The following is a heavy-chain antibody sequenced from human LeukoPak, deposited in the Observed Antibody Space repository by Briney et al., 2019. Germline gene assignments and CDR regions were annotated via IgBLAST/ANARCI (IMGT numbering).Heavy chain of an antibody. D-gene: IGHD3-22*01. Sequence: GGSLRLPCAASGFTVSSNYMSWVRQAPGKGLEWVSVIYSGGSTYYADSVKGRFTISRDNSKNTLYLQMNSLRAEDTAVYYCARVLVVVITSSGSALDYWGQGTLVTVSS. CDR2: IYSGGST. V-gene: IGHV3-53*01. CDR1: GFTVSSNY. J-gene: IGHJ4*02. CDR3: ARVLVVVITSSGSALDY.